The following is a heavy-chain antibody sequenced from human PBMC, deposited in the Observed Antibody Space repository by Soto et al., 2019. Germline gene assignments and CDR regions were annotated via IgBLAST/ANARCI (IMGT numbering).Heavy chain of an antibody. V-gene: IGHV1-46*01. Sequence: QVQLVQSGAEVKKPGASVKVSCKASGYTFTSYYMHWVRQAPGQGLEWMGIINPSGGSTSYAQKFQGRVTMTRDTSKSTVYMEMSSLRSEDTAVYYCARDKGAAASYHGMDVWGQGTTVTVSS. CDR1: GYTFTSYY. J-gene: IGHJ6*02. CDR2: INPSGGST. D-gene: IGHD2-2*01. CDR3: ARDKGAAASYHGMDV.